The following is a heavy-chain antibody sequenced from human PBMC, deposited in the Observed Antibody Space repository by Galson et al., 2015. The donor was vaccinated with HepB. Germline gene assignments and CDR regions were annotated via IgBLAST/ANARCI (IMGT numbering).Heavy chain of an antibody. J-gene: IGHJ4*02. Sequence: QSGAEVKKPGESLKISCKGSGYSFTTYWIGWVRQMPGKGLEWMGIIYPGDSDTTSSPSFQGQVTISADKSISTAYLQWSSLKASDTAMYYCARQGVDTAMVDQYYFDYWGQGTLVTVSS. CDR2: IYPGDSDT. V-gene: IGHV5-51*01. CDR3: ARQGVDTAMVDQYYFDY. CDR1: GYSFTTYW. D-gene: IGHD5-18*01.